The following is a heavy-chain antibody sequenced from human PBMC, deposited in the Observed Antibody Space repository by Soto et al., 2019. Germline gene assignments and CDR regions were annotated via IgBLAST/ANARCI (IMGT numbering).Heavy chain of an antibody. D-gene: IGHD3-3*01. Sequence: QVQLVQSGAEEKKPGASVKVSCKVSGYTFTSYAMHWVRQAPGQRREWMGWINAGNGNTKYSQKFQGRVTITRDTSASTAYMELSSLRSEDTAVYYCARETYYDFWSGYPSMDYWGQGTLVTVSS. J-gene: IGHJ4*02. V-gene: IGHV1-3*05. CDR1: GYTFTSYA. CDR2: INAGNGNT. CDR3: ARETYYDFWSGYPSMDY.